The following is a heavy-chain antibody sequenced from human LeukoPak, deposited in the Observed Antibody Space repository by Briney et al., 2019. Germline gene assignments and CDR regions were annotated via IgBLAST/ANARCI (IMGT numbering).Heavy chain of an antibody. J-gene: IGHJ3*02. Sequence: SETLSLTCTVSGGSISSYYWTWIRQPPGKGLEWIGRFYPSGSTNYNPALKSRVTMSADTSKNQFSLKLRSVTVADTAVYYCTRWTDFYDSSGYSHGPFDIWGQGTMVTVSS. CDR2: FYPSGST. V-gene: IGHV4-4*07. CDR3: TRWTDFYDSSGYSHGPFDI. CDR1: GGSISSYY. D-gene: IGHD3-22*01.